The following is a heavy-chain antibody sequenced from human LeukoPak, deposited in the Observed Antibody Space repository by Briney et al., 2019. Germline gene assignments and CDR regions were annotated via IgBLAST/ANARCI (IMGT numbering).Heavy chain of an antibody. J-gene: IGHJ4*02. V-gene: IGHV4-59*01. Sequence: SETLSLTCTVSGGSISSYYWSWIRQPPGKGLEWIGYIYYSGSTNYNPSLKSRVTISVDTSKNQFSLKLSSVTAADTAVYYCASQIATGSGYYPLDYWGQGTLVTVSS. CDR1: GGSISSYY. D-gene: IGHD3-3*01. CDR3: ASQIATGSGYYPLDY. CDR2: IYYSGST.